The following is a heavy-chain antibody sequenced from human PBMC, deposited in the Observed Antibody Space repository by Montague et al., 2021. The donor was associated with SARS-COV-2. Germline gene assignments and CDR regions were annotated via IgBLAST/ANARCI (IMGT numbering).Heavy chain of an antibody. V-gene: IGHV4-61*02. CDR2: IYTSGST. J-gene: IGHJ5*02. CDR1: GYSISSGYY. Sequence: TLSLTCTVSGYSISSGYYWGWIRQPAGKGLEWIGRIYTSGSTNYNPSLKSRVTISVDASKNQFSLKLSSVTAADTAVYYCARGCSGGSCYPNPFSTWGQGTLVTVSS. D-gene: IGHD2-15*01. CDR3: ARGCSGGSCYPNPFST.